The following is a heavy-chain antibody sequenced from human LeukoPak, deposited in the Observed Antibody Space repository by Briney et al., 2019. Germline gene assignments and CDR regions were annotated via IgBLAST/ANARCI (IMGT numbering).Heavy chain of an antibody. V-gene: IGHV1-46*01. CDR2: INPSVGRT. Sequence: ASVKVSCKASGYTLTSYFIYWVRQAPGQGIEWMGIINPSVGRTSYAQKFQGRVTMTRDTTTSTVYMELSSLRSEDTAVYYCARDQDWNYAFDIWGQGTMVTVSS. CDR3: ARDQDWNYAFDI. J-gene: IGHJ3*02. D-gene: IGHD1-7*01. CDR1: GYTLTSYF.